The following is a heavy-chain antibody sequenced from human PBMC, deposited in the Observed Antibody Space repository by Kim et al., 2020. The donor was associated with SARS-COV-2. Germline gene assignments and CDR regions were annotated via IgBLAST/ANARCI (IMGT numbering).Heavy chain of an antibody. CDR3: ARDRVGQVDV. J-gene: IGHJ6*02. V-gene: IGHV6-1*01. CDR2: YN. D-gene: IGHD2-15*01. Sequence: YNDYAVSVKSRITINPDTSKNQFSLQLNSVTPEDTAVYYCARDRVGQVDVWGQGTTVTVSS.